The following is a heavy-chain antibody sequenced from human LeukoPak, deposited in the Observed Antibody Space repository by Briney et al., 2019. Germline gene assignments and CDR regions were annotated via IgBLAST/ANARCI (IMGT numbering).Heavy chain of an antibody. J-gene: IGHJ4*02. CDR2: ISASGP. CDR3: AKDHESDGYPCLDH. CDR1: GFTFSRLA. D-gene: IGHD3-22*01. Sequence: GGSLRLSCAASGFTFSRLAMTWVRQAPGKGLEWVSTISASGPYYADAVRGRFTISRDDSRNTLSLQMDSLRAEDTAVYYCAKDHESDGYPCLDHWGLGTLVTVSS. V-gene: IGHV3-23*01.